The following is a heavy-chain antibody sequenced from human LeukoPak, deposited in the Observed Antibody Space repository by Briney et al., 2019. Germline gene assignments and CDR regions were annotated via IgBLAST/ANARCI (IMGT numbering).Heavy chain of an antibody. CDR2: INSDGSST. Sequence: SGGSLRLSCAASGFTFSSYSMNWVRHAPGKGLVWVSRINSDGSSTSYADSVKGRFTISRDNAKNTLYLQMNSLRAEDTAVYYCARDFSGWYIDYWGQGTLVTVSS. D-gene: IGHD6-19*01. V-gene: IGHV3-74*01. CDR1: GFTFSSYS. J-gene: IGHJ4*02. CDR3: ARDFSGWYIDY.